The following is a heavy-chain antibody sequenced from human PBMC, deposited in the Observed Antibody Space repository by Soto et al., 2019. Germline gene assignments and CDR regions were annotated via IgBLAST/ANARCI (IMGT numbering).Heavy chain of an antibody. CDR2: ISDSTAYI. CDR3: AKLSGDSWGYFDY. J-gene: IGHJ4*02. CDR1: GFTFSFYT. Sequence: GGSLRLSCAASGFTFSFYTMTWVRQAPGKGLEWVSSISDSTAYIYYAESVKGRFTISRDNAKNSLYLQMNSLGAEDTAVYYCAKLSGDSWGYFDYWGQGTLVTVSS. D-gene: IGHD2-21*02. V-gene: IGHV3-21*04.